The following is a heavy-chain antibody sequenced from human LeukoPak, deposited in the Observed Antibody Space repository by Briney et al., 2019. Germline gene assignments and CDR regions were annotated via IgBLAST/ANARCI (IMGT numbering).Heavy chain of an antibody. V-gene: IGHV3-30*18. Sequence: GGSLRLSCAASGFTFSSYGMHWVRQAPGKGLVWVAVISYDGSNKYYADSVKGRFTISRDNSKNTLYLQMNSLRAEDTAVYYCAKDQATYGDYALWYYYYGMDVWGQGTTVTVSS. J-gene: IGHJ6*02. D-gene: IGHD4-17*01. CDR2: ISYDGSNK. CDR1: GFTFSSYG. CDR3: AKDQATYGDYALWYYYYGMDV.